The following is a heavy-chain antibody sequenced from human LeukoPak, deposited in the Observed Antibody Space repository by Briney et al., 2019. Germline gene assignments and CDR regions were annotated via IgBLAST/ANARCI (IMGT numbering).Heavy chain of an antibody. D-gene: IGHD2-2*01. V-gene: IGHV3-23*01. CDR2: ISGSGGRT. Sequence: PGGSLRLSCAASGFTFSNYAMSWARQAPGKGLEWVSGISGSGGRTYYADSVKGRFTVSRDNSKNTLYLQMNSLRAEDTAVYYCAKETIVVVPAAHYWGQGTLVTVSS. J-gene: IGHJ4*02. CDR3: AKETIVVVPAAHY. CDR1: GFTFSNYA.